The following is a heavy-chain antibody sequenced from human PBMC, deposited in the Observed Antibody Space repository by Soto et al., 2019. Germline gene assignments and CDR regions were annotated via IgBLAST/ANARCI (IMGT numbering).Heavy chain of an antibody. V-gene: IGHV3-23*01. D-gene: IGHD2-15*01. Sequence: EVQMLESGGGLVQPGGSLRLSCAASGFIFSDYAMSWVRQAPGKGLEWVAGMGGANGDTYYTESVRGRFAISRDNSMSRLFLQLSSLRAEHTAVYFCAKDGVDHNSVWDPFDIWGQGTLVTVSS. CDR1: GFIFSDYA. J-gene: IGHJ3*02. CDR3: AKDGVDHNSVWDPFDI. CDR2: MGGANGDT.